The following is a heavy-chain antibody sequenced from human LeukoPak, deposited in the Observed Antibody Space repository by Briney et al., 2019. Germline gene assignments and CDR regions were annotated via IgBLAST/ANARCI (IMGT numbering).Heavy chain of an antibody. Sequence: ASVKVSCKASGYTFTSYYMHWVRQAPGQGLEWMGIINLSGGSTSYAQKFQGRVTMTRDTSTSTVYMELSSLRSEDTAVYYCARASRYYDFWSGYSPFDYWGQGTLVTVSS. D-gene: IGHD3-3*01. CDR2: INLSGGST. V-gene: IGHV1-46*01. CDR3: ARASRYYDFWSGYSPFDY. J-gene: IGHJ4*02. CDR1: GYTFTSYY.